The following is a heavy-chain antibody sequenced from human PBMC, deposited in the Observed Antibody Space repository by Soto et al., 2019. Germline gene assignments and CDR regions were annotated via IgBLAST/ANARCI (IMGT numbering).Heavy chain of an antibody. D-gene: IGHD3-22*01. CDR2: ISGSGGST. V-gene: IGHV3-23*01. Sequence: PGGSLRLSCAASGFTFSSYAMSWVRQAPGKGLEWVSAISGSGGSTYYADSVKGRFTISRDNSKNTLYLQMNSLRAEDTAVYYCAKDEYYYDSSGYYPDAFDICGQGTMVTVSS. CDR1: GFTFSSYA. J-gene: IGHJ3*02. CDR3: AKDEYYYDSSGYYPDAFDI.